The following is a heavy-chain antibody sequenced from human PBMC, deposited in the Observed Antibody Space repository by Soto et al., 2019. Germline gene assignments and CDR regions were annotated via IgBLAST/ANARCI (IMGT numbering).Heavy chain of an antibody. D-gene: IGHD6-19*01. J-gene: IGHJ4*02. CDR1: GFTFTSYG. CDR3: ARETPRDEGIAVAGNY. V-gene: IGHV1-18*01. CDR2: ISAYNGNT. Sequence: GGSLRLSCAAAGFTFTSYGISWVRQAPGQGLEWMGWISAYNGNTNYAQKLQGRVTMTTDTSTSTAYMELRSLRSDDTAVYYCARETPRDEGIAVAGNYWGQGTLVTVSS.